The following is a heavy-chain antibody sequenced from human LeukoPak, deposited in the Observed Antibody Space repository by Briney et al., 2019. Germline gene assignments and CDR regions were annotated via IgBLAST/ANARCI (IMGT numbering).Heavy chain of an antibody. J-gene: IGHJ3*02. Sequence: SQTLSLTCAISGDSVSSNSAAWNWIRQSPSRGLEWLGRTYYRSNWIYESAASVKSRITINPDTSRNQFSLHLNSVIPEDTAVYFFARAPDDFLHGRGFDIWGQGTMVTVSS. CDR2: TYYRSNWIY. CDR1: GDSVSSNSAA. CDR3: ARAPDDFLHGRGFDI. D-gene: IGHD3-3*01. V-gene: IGHV6-1*01.